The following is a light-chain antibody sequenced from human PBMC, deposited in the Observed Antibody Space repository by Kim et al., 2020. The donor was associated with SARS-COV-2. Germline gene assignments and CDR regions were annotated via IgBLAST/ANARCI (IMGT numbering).Light chain of an antibody. CDR1: TANTGTNF. Sequence: CVPITYAASTANTGTNFVSWYPHHPRKPARLLVYNTNMQPTGVPARFSGSKSVTSASLAIRGLRSENEADFYCATWDGGLYGDVFGAGTKISGL. J-gene: IGLJ1*01. CDR3: ATWDGGLYGDV. CDR2: NTN. V-gene: IGLV1-47*02.